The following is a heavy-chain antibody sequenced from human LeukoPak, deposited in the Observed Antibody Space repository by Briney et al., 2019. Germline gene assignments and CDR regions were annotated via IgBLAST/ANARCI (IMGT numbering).Heavy chain of an antibody. J-gene: IGHJ4*02. CDR3: VRTHSSGYYYFDS. V-gene: IGHV3-74*01. CDR2: IDGDESAT. CDR1: GFTFRSHW. Sequence: SGGSLRLSCAASGFTFRSHWMHWVRQAPWKGLIWVSRIDGDESATYYGDSVKGRFTISRDNARNTLYLQMNSLRVEDTAVYYCVRTHSSGYYYFDSWGQGTLVTVSS. D-gene: IGHD3-22*01.